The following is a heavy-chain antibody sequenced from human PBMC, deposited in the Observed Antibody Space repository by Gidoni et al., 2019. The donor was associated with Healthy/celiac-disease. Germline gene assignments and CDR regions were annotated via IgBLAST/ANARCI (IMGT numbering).Heavy chain of an antibody. CDR1: VGSFSGYY. Sequence: QVQLQQWGAGLLKPSETLSLTCAVYVGSFSGYYCIWIRQPPGKGLEWIGEINHSGNTTYNPSLKSRVTISVDTSKNQFSLKLSSVTAADTAVYYCARGTGYYYYYGMDVWGQGTTVTVSS. V-gene: IGHV4-34*01. J-gene: IGHJ6*02. CDR3: ARGTGYYYYYGMDV. CDR2: INHSGNT.